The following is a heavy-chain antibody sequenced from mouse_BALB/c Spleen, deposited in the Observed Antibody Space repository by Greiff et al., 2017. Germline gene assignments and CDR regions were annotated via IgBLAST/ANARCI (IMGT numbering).Heavy chain of an antibody. CDR3: TRPDGNSDY. Sequence: EVKVVESGGGLVQPGGSMKLSCVASGFTFSNYWMNWVRQSPEKGLEWVAEIRLKSNNYATHYAESVKGRFTISRDDSKSSVYLQMNNLRAEDTGIYYCTRPDGNSDYWGQGTTLTVSS. CDR1: GFTFSNYW. J-gene: IGHJ2*01. CDR2: IRLKSNNYAT. V-gene: IGHV6-6*02. D-gene: IGHD2-1*01.